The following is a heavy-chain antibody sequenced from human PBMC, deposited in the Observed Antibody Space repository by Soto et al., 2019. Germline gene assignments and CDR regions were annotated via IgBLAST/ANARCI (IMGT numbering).Heavy chain of an antibody. CDR1: GYTFTSYA. J-gene: IGHJ4*02. Sequence: QVQLVQSGAEVKKPGASVKVSCKASGYTFTSYAMHWVRQAPGQRLEWMGWINAGNGNTKYSQKFHGRVTITRDTHASTSYMKLRSLRSSDTAVYYCALNFGYRYGYQYYFDYWGQGTLVTVSS. CDR2: INAGNGNT. V-gene: IGHV1-3*01. CDR3: ALNFGYRYGYQYYFDY. D-gene: IGHD5-18*01.